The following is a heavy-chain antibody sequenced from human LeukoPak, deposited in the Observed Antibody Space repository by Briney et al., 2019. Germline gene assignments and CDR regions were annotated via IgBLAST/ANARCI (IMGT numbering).Heavy chain of an antibody. CDR1: GYTFTGYY. CDR3: ARDPRIAVAGKYFDY. Sequence: ASVKVSCKASGYTFTGYYMHWVRQAPGQGLGWMGRINPSSGGTNYAQKFQGRVTMTRDTSISTAYMELSRLRSDDTAVYYCARDPRIAVAGKYFDYWGQGTLVTVSS. J-gene: IGHJ4*02. D-gene: IGHD6-19*01. V-gene: IGHV1-2*06. CDR2: INPSSGGT.